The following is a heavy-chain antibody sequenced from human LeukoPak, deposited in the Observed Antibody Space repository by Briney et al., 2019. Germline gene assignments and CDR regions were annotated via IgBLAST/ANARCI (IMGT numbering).Heavy chain of an antibody. CDR1: GDSISGHY. V-gene: IGHV4-59*11. Sequence: SETLSLTCTVSGDSISGHYWSWIRQPPGKELEWIGYFYYSGTTNYNPSLKSRVTMSVDTSKNQFSLKLSSVTAADTAVYYCARGGASSKFLEYWGQGTLVTVSS. CDR2: FYYSGTT. J-gene: IGHJ4*02. CDR3: ARGGASSKFLEY. D-gene: IGHD6-13*01.